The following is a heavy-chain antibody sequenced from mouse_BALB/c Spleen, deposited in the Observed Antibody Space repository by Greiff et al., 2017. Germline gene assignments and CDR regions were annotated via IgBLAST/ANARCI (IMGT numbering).Heavy chain of an antibody. CDR2: INPSTGYT. CDR1: GYTFTSYW. CDR3: AREDTTAVYYAMDY. Sequence: VQLQQSGAELAKPGASVKMSCKASGYTFTSYWMHWVKQRPGQGLEWIGYINPSTGYTEYNQKFKDKATLTADKSSSTAYMQLSSLTSEDSAVYYCAREDTTAVYYAMDYWGQGTSVTVSS. D-gene: IGHD1-2*01. J-gene: IGHJ4*01. V-gene: IGHV1-7*01.